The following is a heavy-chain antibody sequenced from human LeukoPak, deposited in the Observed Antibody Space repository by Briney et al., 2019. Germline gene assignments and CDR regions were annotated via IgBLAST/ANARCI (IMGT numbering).Heavy chain of an antibody. CDR1: GFTFTAFY. CDR3: VTSTGYFNTWGAFDI. D-gene: IGHD2-15*01. J-gene: IGHJ3*02. CDR2: INLNSGGT. V-gene: IGHV1-2*02. Sequence: GASVKVCCKASGFTFTAFYMHWVRQAPGQGLGWMAWINLNSGGTNYAQKFQGRVAMTRDTSISTAYMELSSLRSDDTAVYYCVTSTGYFNTWGAFDIWGQGTMVTVSS.